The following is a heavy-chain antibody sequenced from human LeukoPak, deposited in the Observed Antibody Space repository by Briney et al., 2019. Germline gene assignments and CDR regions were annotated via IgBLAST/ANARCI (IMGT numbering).Heavy chain of an antibody. V-gene: IGHV6-1*01. J-gene: IGHJ5*01. CDR3: ARDLETSGWCTFDF. CDR1: GDSVSSKNGA. Sequence: ASQTLSLTCAISGDSVSSKNGAWNWIRQSPSRGLEWLGRTYYRSKWYDEYADSVKGRVTISPDTSKNQFSLHVYSVTPEDTADCARDLETSGWCTFDFWGQGTLVTVSS. CDR2: TYYRSKWYD. D-gene: IGHD6-19*01.